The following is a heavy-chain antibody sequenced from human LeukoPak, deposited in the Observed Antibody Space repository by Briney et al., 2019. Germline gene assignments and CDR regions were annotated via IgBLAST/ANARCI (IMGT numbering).Heavy chain of an antibody. Sequence: GESLKISCKGSGYRFTSYWIGWVRQMPGKGLEWMGIIYPGDSDTRYSPSFQGQVTISADKSISTAYLQWSSLKASDTAMYYCARRDYYDSSGPTGLDYWGQGTLVTVSS. V-gene: IGHV5-51*01. CDR3: ARRDYYDSSGPTGLDY. J-gene: IGHJ4*02. CDR1: GYRFTSYW. CDR2: IYPGDSDT. D-gene: IGHD3-22*01.